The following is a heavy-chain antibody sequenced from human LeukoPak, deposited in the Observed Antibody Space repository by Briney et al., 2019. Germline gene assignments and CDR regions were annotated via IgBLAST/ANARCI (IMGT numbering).Heavy chain of an antibody. CDR3: ARRGRGRYCSSTSCSSPARLWDY. CDR2: INPNSGGT. V-gene: IGHV1-2*02. D-gene: IGHD2-2*01. Sequence: GASVKVSCKASGYTFTDYYMHWVRQAPGQGLEWMGWINPNSGGTNYAQKFQGRVTMTRDTSIGTAYMELSRLRSDDTAVYYCARRGRGRYCSSTSCSSPARLWDYWGQGTLVTVSS. J-gene: IGHJ4*02. CDR1: GYTFTDYY.